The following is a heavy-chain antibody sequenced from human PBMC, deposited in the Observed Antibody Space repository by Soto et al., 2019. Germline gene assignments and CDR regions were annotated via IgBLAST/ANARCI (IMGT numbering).Heavy chain of an antibody. CDR1: GGSISSGGYC. V-gene: IGHV4-30-2*01. J-gene: IGHJ4*02. CDR2: IYHSGST. D-gene: IGHD2-21*02. CDR3: ARGFSYCGGDCPTYFDY. Sequence: SETLSLTCAVSGGSISSGGYCWSWIRQPPGKGLEWIGYIYHSGSTYYNPSLKSRVTISVDRSKNQFSLKLSSVTAADTAVYYCARGFSYCGGDCPTYFDYWXQGTLVTVSS.